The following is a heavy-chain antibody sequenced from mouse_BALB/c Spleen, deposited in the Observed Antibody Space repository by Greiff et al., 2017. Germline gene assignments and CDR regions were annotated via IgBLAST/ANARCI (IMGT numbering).Heavy chain of an antibody. CDR1: GFNIKDTY. V-gene: IGHV14-3*02. Sequence: DVKLVESGAELVKPGASVKLSCTASGFNIKDTYMHWVKQRPEQGLEWIGRIDPANGNTKYDPKFQGKATITADTSSNTAYLQLSSLTSEDTAVYYCARPRDYPFAYWGQGTLVTVSA. D-gene: IGHD2-4*01. CDR2: IDPANGNT. CDR3: ARPRDYPFAY. J-gene: IGHJ3*01.